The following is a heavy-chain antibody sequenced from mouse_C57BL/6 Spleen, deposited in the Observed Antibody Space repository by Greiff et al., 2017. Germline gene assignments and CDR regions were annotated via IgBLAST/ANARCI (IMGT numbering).Heavy chain of an antibody. CDR1: GFTFSSYT. Sequence: EVKVVESGGGLVKPGGSLKLSCAASGFTFSSYTMSWVRQTPEKRLEWVATISGGGGNTYYPDSVKGRFTISRDNAKNTLYLQMSSLRSEDTALYYCARHDYYGNLLFAYWGQGTLVTVSA. CDR3: ARHDYYGNLLFAY. D-gene: IGHD2-1*01. CDR2: ISGGGGNT. V-gene: IGHV5-9*01. J-gene: IGHJ3*01.